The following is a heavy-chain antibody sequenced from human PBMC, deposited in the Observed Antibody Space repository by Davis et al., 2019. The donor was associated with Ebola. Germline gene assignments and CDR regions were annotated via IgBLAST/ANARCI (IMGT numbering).Heavy chain of an antibody. CDR3: ARVVVVGATRGYWFDP. J-gene: IGHJ5*02. CDR2: INPNSGGT. CDR1: GYTFTGYY. Sequence: ASVKVSCKASGYTFTGYYMHWVRQAPGQGLEWMGWINPNSGGTNYAQKFQGWVTMTRDTSISTAYMELSRLRSDDTAVYYCARVVVVGATRGYWFDPWGQGTLVTVSS. V-gene: IGHV1-2*04. D-gene: IGHD1-26*01.